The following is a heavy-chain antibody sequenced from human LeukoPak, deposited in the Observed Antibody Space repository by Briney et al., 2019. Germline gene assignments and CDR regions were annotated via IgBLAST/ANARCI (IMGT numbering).Heavy chain of an antibody. Sequence: ASVKVSCKASGYSFTTYPTNWLRQAPGQGLEWMGWINTNTGNPTYAQGYTGRFVFSLDTSVSTTYLQISSLKAEDTAIYYCARSWSAYSIDYWGQGTLLTVSS. V-gene: IGHV7-4-1*02. CDR3: ARSWSAYSIDY. CDR2: INTNTGNP. CDR1: GYSFTTYP. J-gene: IGHJ4*02. D-gene: IGHD3-3*01.